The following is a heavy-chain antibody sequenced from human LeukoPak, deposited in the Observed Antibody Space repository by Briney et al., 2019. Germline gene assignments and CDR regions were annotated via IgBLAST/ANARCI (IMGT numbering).Heavy chain of an antibody. V-gene: IGHV1-8*01. CDR3: ARGLTAAVGAGVDC. CDR1: GYTFTSYD. D-gene: IGHD2-21*02. CDR2: MNPNSGNT. Sequence: ASVKVSCKASGYTFTSYDINWVRQATGQGLEWMGWMNPNSGNTGYAQKFQGRVTMTRNTSISTAYMELSSLRSEDTAVYYCARGLTAAVGAGVDCWGQGTLVTVSS. J-gene: IGHJ4*02.